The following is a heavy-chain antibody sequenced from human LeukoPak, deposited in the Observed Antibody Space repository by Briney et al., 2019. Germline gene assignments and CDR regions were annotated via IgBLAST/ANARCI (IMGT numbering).Heavy chain of an antibody. CDR2: IYYSGST. J-gene: IGHJ5*02. CDR1: GGSISSSSYY. Sequence: SETLSLTCTVSGGSISSSSYYWGWIRQPPGKGLEWIGSIYYSGSTYYNPSLKSRVTISVDTSKNQFSLKLSSVTAADTAVYYCARGYYDSSGYSWFDPWGQGTLVTVSS. V-gene: IGHV4-39*07. D-gene: IGHD3-22*01. CDR3: ARGYYDSSGYSWFDP.